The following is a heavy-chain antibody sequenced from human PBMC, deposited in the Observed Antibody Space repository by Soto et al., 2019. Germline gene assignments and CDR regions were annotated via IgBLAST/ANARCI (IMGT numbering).Heavy chain of an antibody. V-gene: IGHV3-30-3*01. D-gene: IGHD3-3*01. CDR1: GFTFSSYA. Sequence: QVQLVESGGGVVQPGRSLRLSCAASGFTFSSYAMHWVRQAPGKGLEWVAVISYDGINKYYADSVKGRFTISRDNSKNTLYLQMNSLRAEDTAVYYCARENLEWVTTGVYYYYGMDVWGQGTTVTVSS. CDR3: ARENLEWVTTGVYYYYGMDV. J-gene: IGHJ6*02. CDR2: ISYDGINK.